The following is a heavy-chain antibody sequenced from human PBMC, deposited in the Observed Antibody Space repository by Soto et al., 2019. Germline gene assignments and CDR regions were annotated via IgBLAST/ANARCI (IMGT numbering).Heavy chain of an antibody. CDR3: ARDDGLSSTNVKAFDM. Sequence: QLVESGGGLVEPGESLRLSCAASGFTFSRYYMNWVRQAPGKGLEWVSSISSTSTYTHYADSLKGRFTISRDNAKQLVYLQMDSLRVEDTAVYYCARDDGLSSTNVKAFDMWGQGTKVTVSS. V-gene: IGHV3-21*01. CDR1: GFTFSRYY. D-gene: IGHD2-2*01. CDR2: ISSTSTYT. J-gene: IGHJ3*02.